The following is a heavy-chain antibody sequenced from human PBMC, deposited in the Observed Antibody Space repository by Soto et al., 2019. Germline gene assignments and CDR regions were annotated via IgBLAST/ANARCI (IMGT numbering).Heavy chain of an antibody. CDR1: GGTFSSYA. CDR2: IIPIFGTA. D-gene: IGHD1-26*01. CDR3: ASSRYSGSYATLVY. J-gene: IGHJ4*02. Sequence: GASVKVSCKASGGTFSSYAISWVRQAPGQGLEWMGGIIPIFGTANYAQKFQGRVTITADESTSTAYMELSSLRSEDTAVYYCASSRYSGSYATLVYWGQGTLVIVSS. V-gene: IGHV1-69*13.